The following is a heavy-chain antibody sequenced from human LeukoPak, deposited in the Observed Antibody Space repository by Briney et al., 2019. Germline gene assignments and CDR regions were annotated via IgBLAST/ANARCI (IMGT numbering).Heavy chain of an antibody. CDR1: GFTFSNYR. CDR3: ARIGAATYAFDI. D-gene: IGHD1-26*01. J-gene: IGHJ3*02. CDR2: IKSDGSST. Sequence: GGALRLSCAASGFTFSNYRMHWVRQAPGKGVGWVSRIKSDGSSTIYADSVKGRFTISRDNAKNTLYLQMNSLRAEDTAVYYCARIGAATYAFDICGQGTMVPVSS. V-gene: IGHV3-74*01.